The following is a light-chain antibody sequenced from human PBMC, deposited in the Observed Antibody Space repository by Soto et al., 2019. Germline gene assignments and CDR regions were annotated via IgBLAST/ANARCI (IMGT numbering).Light chain of an antibody. J-gene: IGKJ1*01. CDR3: QQYNSYSGT. Sequence: DIQMTQSPSTLSASVGDRVTITCRASQSISSWLAWYQQKPGKAPKLLIYDASSLESMVPSRFSGSGAGTEFTLTISSLQHDDFATYYFQQYNSYSGTFGQGTKVEIK. V-gene: IGKV1-5*01. CDR2: DAS. CDR1: QSISSW.